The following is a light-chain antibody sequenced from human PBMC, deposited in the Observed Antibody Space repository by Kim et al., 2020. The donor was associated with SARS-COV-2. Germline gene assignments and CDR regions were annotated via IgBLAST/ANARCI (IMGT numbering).Light chain of an antibody. V-gene: IGLV1-40*01. Sequence: PGQGVTTSCTGRNSNIGAGYDVHWYQQLPGTAPKLLIYGKRNRPSGVPDRFSGSKSGTSASLAITGLQAEDEADYYCQSYDSSHWVFGGGTQLTVL. J-gene: IGLJ3*02. CDR1: NSNIGAGYD. CDR2: GKR. CDR3: QSYDSSHWV.